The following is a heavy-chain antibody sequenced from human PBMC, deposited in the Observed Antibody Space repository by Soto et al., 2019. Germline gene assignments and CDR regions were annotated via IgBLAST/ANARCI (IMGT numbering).Heavy chain of an antibody. J-gene: IGHJ6*02. CDR2: IIPIFGIP. CDR3: ARSPPYDSSGYYGMDV. CDR1: GGTFSSYA. Sequence: QVQLVQSGAEVQKPGSSVKVSCKASGGTFSSYAISWVRQAPGQGLEWMGVIIPIFGIPNYAQKFQGRVTITADEFTSTAYMELSSLRSEDTAMYYCARSPPYDSSGYYGMDVWGQGTTVTVSS. D-gene: IGHD3-22*01. V-gene: IGHV1-69*01.